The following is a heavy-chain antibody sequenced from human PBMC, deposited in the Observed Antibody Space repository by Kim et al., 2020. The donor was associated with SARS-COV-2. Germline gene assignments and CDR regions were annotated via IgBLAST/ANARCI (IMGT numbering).Heavy chain of an antibody. J-gene: IGHJ4*02. V-gene: IGHV1-46*01. D-gene: IGHD3-10*01. Sequence: ASVKVSCKASGYTFTSYYMHWVRQAPGQGLEWMGIINPSGGSTSYAQKFQGRVTMTRDTSTSTVYMELSSLRSEDTAVYYCARHRSMVRGATHFDYWGQGTLVTVSS. CDR2: INPSGGST. CDR1: GYTFTSYY. CDR3: ARHRSMVRGATHFDY.